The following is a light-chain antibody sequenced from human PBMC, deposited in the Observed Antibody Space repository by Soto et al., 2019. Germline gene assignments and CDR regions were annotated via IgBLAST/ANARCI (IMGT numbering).Light chain of an antibody. CDR1: SSDVGGYKY. CDR3: SSFTGSTTYV. J-gene: IGLJ1*01. V-gene: IGLV2-14*01. CDR2: DGS. Sequence: QSVLTQPASVSGSPGQSITISCTGSSSDVGGYKYVSWYQQHPGKAPKLMIYDGSNRPSGVSNRFSGSKSGNTASLTISGLQAEDEADYYCSSFTGSTTYVFGTGTKVTVL.